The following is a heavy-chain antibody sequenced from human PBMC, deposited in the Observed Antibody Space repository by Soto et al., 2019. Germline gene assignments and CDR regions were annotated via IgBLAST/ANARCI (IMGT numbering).Heavy chain of an antibody. CDR3: VGPRSYDPSTFDY. D-gene: IGHD3-22*01. CDR2: FYHGGTT. V-gene: IGHV4-59*08. Sequence: PSATLSLTCTVSGGSLGSYFWSWIRQSPGEGLEWLGFFYHGGTTYYNPSLKSRVTISVDTSKNQFSLKLSSVTAADTAVDYCVGPRSYDPSTFDYGGQGALVPVSS. CDR1: GGSLGSYF. J-gene: IGHJ4*02.